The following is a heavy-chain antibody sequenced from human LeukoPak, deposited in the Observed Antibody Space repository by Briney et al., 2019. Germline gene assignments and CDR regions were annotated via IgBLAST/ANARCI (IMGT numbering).Heavy chain of an antibody. J-gene: IGHJ4*02. CDR3: AREVWGPEY. V-gene: IGHV3-7*01. Sequence: GGSLRLSFAASELTVRSNHMSWVRQAPGKGLEWVGNIKQDGSDKNYMDSVKGRFTISRDNTKNSVYLQMSSLRAEDTAVYYCAREVWGPEYWGQGTLVTVSS. CDR1: ELTVRSNH. D-gene: IGHD1-14*01. CDR2: IKQDGSDK.